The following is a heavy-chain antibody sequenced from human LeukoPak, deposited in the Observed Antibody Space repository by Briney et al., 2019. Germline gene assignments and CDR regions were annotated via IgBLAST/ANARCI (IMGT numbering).Heavy chain of an antibody. D-gene: IGHD2-21*01. J-gene: IGHJ6*03. V-gene: IGHV3-30*04. CDR1: GFTFSSYA. CDR3: ARDVVPYYYYYMDV. Sequence: GGSLRLSCAASGFTFSSYAMHWVRQAPGKGLEWVAVISFDGGNKYYADSVTGRFTISRDNSKNTLYLQMISLRADDTAVYYCARDVVPYYYYYMDVWGKGTTVTVSS. CDR2: ISFDGGNK.